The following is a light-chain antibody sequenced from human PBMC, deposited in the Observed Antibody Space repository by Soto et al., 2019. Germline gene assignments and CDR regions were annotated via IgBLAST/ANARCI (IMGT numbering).Light chain of an antibody. J-gene: IGLJ2*01. CDR3: SSYTSSSTLVI. V-gene: IGLV2-14*01. CDR2: DVG. Sequence: QSALTQPASVSGSPGQSITISCTGTSSDVGGYNYVSWYQQHPGKAPKLMIFDVGNRPSGVSNRFSASKSGNTASLTISGLQAEDEADYYCSSYTSSSTLVIFGGGTKVTVL. CDR1: SSDVGGYNY.